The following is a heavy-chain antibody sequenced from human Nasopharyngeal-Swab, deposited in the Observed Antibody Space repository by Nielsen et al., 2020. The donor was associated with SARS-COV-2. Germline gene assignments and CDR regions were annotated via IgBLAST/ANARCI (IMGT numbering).Heavy chain of an antibody. Sequence: GESLKISCAASGFTFSSYWMSWVRQAPGKGLEWAANIKQDGSEKYYVDSVKGRFTISRDNAKNSLYPQMNSLRAEDTAVYYCARDQFSASSGWDYWGQGTLVTVSS. CDR3: ARDQFSASSGWDY. CDR1: GFTFSSYW. J-gene: IGHJ4*02. D-gene: IGHD6-19*01. V-gene: IGHV3-7*01. CDR2: IKQDGSEK.